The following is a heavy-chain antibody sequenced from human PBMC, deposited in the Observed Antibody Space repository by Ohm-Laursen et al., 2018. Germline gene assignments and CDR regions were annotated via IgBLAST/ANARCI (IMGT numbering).Heavy chain of an antibody. Sequence: SLRLSCTASGFSFSTYAMSWVRQAPGKGLEWVSGISGRGDSANYVDSVKGRFTISRDNSKNTLYLQMNSLRAEETAVYYCAKGYRSDWYCFDNWGQGALVTVSS. CDR1: GFSFSTYA. CDR3: AKGYRSDWYCFDN. D-gene: IGHD6-19*01. J-gene: IGHJ4*02. V-gene: IGHV3-23*01. CDR2: ISGRGDSA.